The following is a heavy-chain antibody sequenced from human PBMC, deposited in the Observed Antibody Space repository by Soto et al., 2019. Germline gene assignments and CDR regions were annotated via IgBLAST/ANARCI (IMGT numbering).Heavy chain of an antibody. CDR2: LIPLLGIP. D-gene: IGHD3-10*01. Sequence: QVLLVQSGAEVRKPESSVRVSCKASGGTFTDFTISWLRQIPGQGLEWMGRLIPLLGIPTYAQRFQGRLTITADKTTGTSYIELRSLTCDDTAVYYCAGEGVHQFLYRFDLWGQGTLVAVSS. CDR3: AGEGVHQFLYRFDL. J-gene: IGHJ4*02. CDR1: GGTFTDFT. V-gene: IGHV1-69*02.